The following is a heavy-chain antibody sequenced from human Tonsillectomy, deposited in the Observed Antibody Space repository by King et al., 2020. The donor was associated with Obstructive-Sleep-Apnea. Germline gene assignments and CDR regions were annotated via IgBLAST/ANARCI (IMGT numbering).Heavy chain of an antibody. J-gene: IGHJ4*02. V-gene: IGHV4-39*07. D-gene: IGHD1-26*01. Sequence: QLQESGPGLVKPSESLSLTCTVSVGSISSSNDYWAWIRQPPGKGREWLGSIYYSGCTYYNPSLKSRVTTSVDTSKNQFSLKLTSVTAADTAVYYCARDPYSYFDYWGQGTLVTVSS. CDR1: VGSISSSNDY. CDR2: IYYSGCT. CDR3: ARDPYSYFDY.